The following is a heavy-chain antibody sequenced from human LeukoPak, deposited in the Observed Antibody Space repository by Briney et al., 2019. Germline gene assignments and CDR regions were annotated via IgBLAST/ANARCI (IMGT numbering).Heavy chain of an antibody. CDR3: ARVGNWNYALVNYYFDY. J-gene: IGHJ4*02. V-gene: IGHV4-59*01. CDR2: IHYSGNT. CDR1: GGFISSYY. D-gene: IGHD1-20*01. Sequence: SETLSLTCTVSGGFISSYYWVWMRQPPGKGLEWIGYIHYSGNTNYNPSLKSRVTISVDTSKNQFSLKLTSVTAADTAVYYCARVGNWNYALVNYYFDYWGQGTLVTVSS.